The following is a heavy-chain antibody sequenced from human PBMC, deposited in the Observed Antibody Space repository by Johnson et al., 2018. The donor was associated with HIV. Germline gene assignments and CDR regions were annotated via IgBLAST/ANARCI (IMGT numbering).Heavy chain of an antibody. CDR2: INGDGSRL. V-gene: IGHV3-74*02. D-gene: IGHD2-15*01. CDR3: ARTSCSGARCLGYDPFDV. J-gene: IGHJ3*01. Sequence: VQLVESGGGLVQPGGSLRLSCAASGFTFSSYWMHWVRQAPGKGLVWVSRINGDGSRLTYADSVKGRFTIARDNAKNPLYLELKSLRSEDTAVYYCARTSCSGARCLGYDPFDVWGQGAMVTVSS. CDR1: GFTFSSYW.